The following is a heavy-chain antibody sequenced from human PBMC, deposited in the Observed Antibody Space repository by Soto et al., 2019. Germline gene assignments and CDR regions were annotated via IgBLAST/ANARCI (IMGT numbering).Heavy chain of an antibody. J-gene: IGHJ4*02. D-gene: IGHD2-15*01. CDR1: GFTFSTYA. CDR3: AKEQEVVAAVSHLDY. CDR2: ISGSGGNT. V-gene: IGHV3-23*01. Sequence: EVQLLDSGGGLVQPGGSLRLSCAASGFTFSTYAMSWVRQAPGKGLEWVSSISGSGGNTYYADSVKGRFTISRDNSKTTLYLQMNSLRAEDTAVYYCAKEQEVVAAVSHLDYWGQGTLVTVSS.